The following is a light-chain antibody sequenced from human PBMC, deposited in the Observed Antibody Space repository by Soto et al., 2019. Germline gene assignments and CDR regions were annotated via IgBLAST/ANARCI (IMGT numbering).Light chain of an antibody. CDR2: KDT. Sequence: SYELTQPPSVSVFPGQTARITCSGDALPKEYAYWYQQKPGQAPVVVIYKDTERPSGIPERFSGLSSGTTVTLTISGVQAEDEADYYCQSADTSGTLVVFGGGTKLTVL. CDR3: QSADTSGTLVV. J-gene: IGLJ2*01. CDR1: ALPKEY. V-gene: IGLV3-25*03.